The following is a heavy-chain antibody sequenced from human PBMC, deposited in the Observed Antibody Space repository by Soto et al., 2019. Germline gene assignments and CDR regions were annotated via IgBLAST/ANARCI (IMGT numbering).Heavy chain of an antibody. CDR2: INPDSGAT. V-gene: IGHV1-2*02. J-gene: IGHJ4*02. D-gene: IGHD2-8*02. CDR1: GYSFTGYY. Sequence: HEQLVQSGAEVKRPGASLKVSCKASGYSFTGYYIDWVRQAPGQGLEWMGWINPDSGATNYAQNFQGRVPLTSYTSISTASMDLTSLTSDDTAGYYCARGDYGTGGYPFPYFDYWGQGTRVIVSS. CDR3: ARGDYGTGGYPFPYFDY.